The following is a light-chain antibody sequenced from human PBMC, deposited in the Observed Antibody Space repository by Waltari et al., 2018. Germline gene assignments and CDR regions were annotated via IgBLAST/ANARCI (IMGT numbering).Light chain of an antibody. CDR1: QSLLHSDGYKY. J-gene: IGKJ1*01. Sequence: DIVMTQYPLSLPVTPGEPASISCRSSQSLLHSDGYKYLDWYLQKAGQSPQLLIYLGSNRASGVPDRFSGSGSGTDFTLKISRVEAEDVGVYYCMQALQTPWTFGQGTKVEIK. V-gene: IGKV2-28*01. CDR2: LGS. CDR3: MQALQTPWT.